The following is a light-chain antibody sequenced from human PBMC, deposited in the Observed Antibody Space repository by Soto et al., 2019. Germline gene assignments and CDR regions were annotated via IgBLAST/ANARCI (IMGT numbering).Light chain of an antibody. CDR1: QVISNS. CDR3: QQAYIFPFS. CDR2: AAF. Sequence: DVQMTQSPSSVSASVGDRVTLTCRASQVISNSLAWYQQKPGKAPRLLIYAAFNLQGGVPSRFSGSGSGTDFFLTISSLQPEDFATYYCQQAYIFPFSFRGRTKVDIK. J-gene: IGKJ4*01. V-gene: IGKV1-12*01.